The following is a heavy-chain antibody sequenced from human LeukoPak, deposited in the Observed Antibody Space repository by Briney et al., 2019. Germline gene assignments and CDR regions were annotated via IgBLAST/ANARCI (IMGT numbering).Heavy chain of an antibody. Sequence: ASVKVSCKASGYTFTSYAMNWVRQAPGQGLEWMGWINTNTGNPTYAQGFTGRFVFSLDTSVSTAYLQISSLKAEDTAVYYCARDQREYSSSWYNWFDPWGQGTLVTVSS. V-gene: IGHV7-4-1*02. CDR1: GYTFTSYA. CDR2: INTNTGNP. CDR3: ARDQREYSSSWYNWFDP. D-gene: IGHD6-13*01. J-gene: IGHJ5*02.